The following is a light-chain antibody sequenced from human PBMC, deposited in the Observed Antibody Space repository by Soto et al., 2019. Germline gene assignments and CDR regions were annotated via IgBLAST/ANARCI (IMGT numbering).Light chain of an antibody. Sequence: QSVLTQPASVSGSPGQSITISCTGTSSDVGTYNLVSWYQQHPGKAPKLMIYEDTKRPSGVSNRFSGSKSGNTASLTISGLQAEDEADFYCCSYAGYSTGVFGTGTKLTVL. CDR1: SSDVGTYNL. CDR3: CSYAGYSTGV. V-gene: IGLV2-23*01. CDR2: EDT. J-gene: IGLJ1*01.